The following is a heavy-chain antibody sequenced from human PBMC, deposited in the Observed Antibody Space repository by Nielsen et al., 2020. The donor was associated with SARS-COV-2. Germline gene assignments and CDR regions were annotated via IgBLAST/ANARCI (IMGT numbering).Heavy chain of an antibody. D-gene: IGHD3-3*01. CDR3: AKDIARFGVVIPDY. V-gene: IGHV3-9*01. CDR1: GFTFDDYA. CDR2: ISWNSGSI. Sequence: SLKISCAASGFTFDDYAMHWVRQAPGKGLEWVSGISWNSGSIGYADSVKGRFTISRDNAKNSLYLQMNSLRAEDTALYYCAKDIARFGVVIPDYWGQGTLVTVSS. J-gene: IGHJ4*02.